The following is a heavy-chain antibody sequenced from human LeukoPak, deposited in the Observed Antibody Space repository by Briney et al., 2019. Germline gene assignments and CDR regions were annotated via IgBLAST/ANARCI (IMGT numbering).Heavy chain of an antibody. Sequence: GGSLRLSCAASGFTFSSYEMNWVRQAPGKGLEWVSNISSSGSTIYYADSVKGRFTISRDNAKNSLYLQMNSLRSEDTAVYYCARDPRVDVVVPAAIHRYGMDVWGQGTTVTVSS. D-gene: IGHD2-2*01. CDR3: ARDPRVDVVVPAAIHRYGMDV. CDR1: GFTFSSYE. CDR2: ISSSGSTI. J-gene: IGHJ6*02. V-gene: IGHV3-48*03.